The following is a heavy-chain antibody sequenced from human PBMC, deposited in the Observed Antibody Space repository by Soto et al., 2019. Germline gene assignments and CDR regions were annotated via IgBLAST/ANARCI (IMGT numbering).Heavy chain of an antibody. J-gene: IGHJ4*02. CDR1: GYTFTNYG. Sequence: ASVKVSCKSSGYTFTNYGITWVRRAPGQGLELVGWLSAYSGDTNYAPKFQGRVTMTTDTFTSTAYMDLRSLTSDDTAVYYCATSARDYAGNAGYWGQGTPVTVSS. CDR3: ATSARDYAGNAGY. V-gene: IGHV1-18*01. CDR2: LSAYSGDT. D-gene: IGHD4-17*01.